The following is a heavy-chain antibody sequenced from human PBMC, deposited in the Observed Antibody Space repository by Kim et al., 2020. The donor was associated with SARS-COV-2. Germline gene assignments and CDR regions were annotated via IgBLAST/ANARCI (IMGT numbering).Heavy chain of an antibody. J-gene: IGHJ5*02. Sequence: PSLKRRVTLSVDTSKNQFSLNLGSVSDADTAVYYCARLHWNCAVRFDPWGQGTLVTVSS. D-gene: IGHD1-7*01. CDR3: ARLHWNCAVRFDP. V-gene: IGHV4-59*08.